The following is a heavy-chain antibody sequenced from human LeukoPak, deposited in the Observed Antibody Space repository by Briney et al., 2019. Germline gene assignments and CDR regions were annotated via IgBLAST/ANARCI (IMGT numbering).Heavy chain of an antibody. Sequence: PGGSLRLSCAASGFTFSSYAMSWVRQAPGKGLEWVSAISGSGGSTYYADSVKGRFTISRDNSKNTLYLQMNSLRAEDTAVYYCAKAYDILTGYPLAYYFDYWGQGTLVTVSS. V-gene: IGHV3-23*01. J-gene: IGHJ4*02. CDR2: ISGSGGST. CDR3: AKAYDILTGYPLAYYFDY. CDR1: GFTFSSYA. D-gene: IGHD3-9*01.